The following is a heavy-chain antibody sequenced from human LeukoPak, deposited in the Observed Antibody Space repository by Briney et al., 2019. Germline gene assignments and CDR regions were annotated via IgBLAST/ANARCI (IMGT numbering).Heavy chain of an antibody. J-gene: IGHJ4*02. Sequence: SETLSLTCAVYGGSFSGYYWSWIRQPPGKGLEWIGEINHSGSANYNPSLKSRVTISVDTSKNQFSLKLSSVTAADTAVYYCARGSGDYAPYYFDYWGQGTLVTVSS. CDR1: GGSFSGYY. V-gene: IGHV4-34*01. CDR2: INHSGSA. CDR3: ARGSGDYAPYYFDY. D-gene: IGHD4-17*01.